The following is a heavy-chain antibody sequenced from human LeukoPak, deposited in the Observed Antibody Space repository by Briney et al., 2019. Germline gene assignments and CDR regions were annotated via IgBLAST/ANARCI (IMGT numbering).Heavy chain of an antibody. CDR2: ISGGGGST. D-gene: IGHD3-10*02. V-gene: IGHV3-23*01. CDR1: GFTFSNYV. Sequence: PGGSLRLSCAASGFTFSNYVMRWVRQAPGKGPEWVISGGGGSTVYADSVKGRFTISRDNSKNTLYLQMNSLRAEDTALYYCAREAQTTMYYFDYWGQGTLVTVSS. J-gene: IGHJ4*02. CDR3: AREAQTTMYYFDY.